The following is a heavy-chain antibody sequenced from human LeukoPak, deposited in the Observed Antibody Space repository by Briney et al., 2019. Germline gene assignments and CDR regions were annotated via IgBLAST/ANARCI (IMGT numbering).Heavy chain of an antibody. Sequence: PSQTLSLTCTVSGGSINSGDYYWSWIRQPPGKGLEWIGYIYYSGSTYYNPSLKSRITISVDTSKNQFSLKLSSVTAADTAAYYCARGGKAAVRFDLWSRGTLVTVSS. V-gene: IGHV4-30-4*01. CDR2: IYYSGST. D-gene: IGHD2-15*01. CDR3: ARGGKAAVRFDL. J-gene: IGHJ2*01. CDR1: GGSINSGDYY.